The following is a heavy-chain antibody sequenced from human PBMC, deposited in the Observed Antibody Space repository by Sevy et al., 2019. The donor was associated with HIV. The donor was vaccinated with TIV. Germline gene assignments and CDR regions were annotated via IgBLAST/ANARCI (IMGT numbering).Heavy chain of an antibody. J-gene: IGHJ4*02. V-gene: IGHV3-30*02. CDR2: IRYDGRNK. Sequence: GGSLRLSCAASGFTFSSYGMHWVRQAPGKGLEWVAFIRYDGRNKYYADSVKGRFTIHRDNSKDTLYLQMNSLRAEDTAVYYCAKAPLYIAAAGTGYWGQGTLVTVSS. CDR1: GFTFSSYG. CDR3: AKAPLYIAAAGTGY. D-gene: IGHD6-13*01.